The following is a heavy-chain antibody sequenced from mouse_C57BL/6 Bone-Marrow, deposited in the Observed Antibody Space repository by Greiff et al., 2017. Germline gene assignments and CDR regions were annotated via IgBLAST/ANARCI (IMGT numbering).Heavy chain of an antibody. V-gene: IGHV5-12*01. CDR3: ARRGDPYYLDY. CDR1: GFTFSDYY. J-gene: IGHJ2*01. D-gene: IGHD2-13*01. CDR2: ISNGGGST. Sequence: EVQVVESGGGLVQPGGSLKLSCAASGFTFSDYYMYWVRQTPEKRLEWVAYISNGGGSTYYPDTVKGRFTISRDNAKNTLYLQMSRLKSEDTAMYYCARRGDPYYLDYWGQGTTLTVSS.